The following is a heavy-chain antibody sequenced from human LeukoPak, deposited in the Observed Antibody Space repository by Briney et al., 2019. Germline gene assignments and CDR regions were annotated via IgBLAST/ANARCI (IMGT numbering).Heavy chain of an antibody. V-gene: IGHV3-23*01. Sequence: GGSLRLSCAASGFTYSSYALNWVRQAPGKGLEWVASVSGSGDRMHHADSVKGRFTISRDNSKNTIYLQMNSLRAEDTAVYYCAKAAAARGFDFWGQGTLVTVSS. CDR3: AKAAAARGFDF. CDR1: GFTYSSYA. CDR2: VSGSGDRM. J-gene: IGHJ4*02. D-gene: IGHD6-13*01.